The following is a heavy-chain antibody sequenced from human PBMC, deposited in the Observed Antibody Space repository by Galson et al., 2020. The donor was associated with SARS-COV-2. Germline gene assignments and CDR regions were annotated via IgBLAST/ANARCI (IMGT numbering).Heavy chain of an antibody. CDR3: ARAAQTYYDFWSGYYNAPHFDY. J-gene: IGHJ4*02. V-gene: IGHV4-59*01. Sequence: SETLSLTCTVSGFSISSYYWSCIRQPPVKGLLLIGYISYSGSTNYNPSLTSRVTIPVDTSKNQFSLKLSSVTAADTAVYYCARAAQTYYDFWSGYYNAPHFDYWGQGTLVTVSS. D-gene: IGHD3-3*01. CDR2: ISYSGST. CDR1: GFSISSYY.